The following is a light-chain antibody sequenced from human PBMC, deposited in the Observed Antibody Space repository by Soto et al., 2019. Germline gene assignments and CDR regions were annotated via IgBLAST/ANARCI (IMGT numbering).Light chain of an antibody. J-gene: IGKJ4*01. V-gene: IGKV1-16*02. CDR2: AAS. Sequence: DIQMTQSPSSLSASVGDRVTITCRASQGIRSYLVWFQQKQGKAPKSLIYAASNLQSGVPSKFSGSGSGTDFTLTISSLQPEDFATYYCQRYKSYPLTFGGGTKVEIK. CDR3: QRYKSYPLT. CDR1: QGIRSY.